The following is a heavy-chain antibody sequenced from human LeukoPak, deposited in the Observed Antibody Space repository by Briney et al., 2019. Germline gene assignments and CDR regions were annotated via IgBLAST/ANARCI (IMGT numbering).Heavy chain of an antibody. Sequence: ASVKVSFKASGYTFTGYYMHWVRQAPGQGLEWMGWIDPNSGGTDYAQKFQGRVTMTRDTSISTAYMELTRLRSDDTAMYYCAIGMLRGAAAHSWGRGTLVTVSS. V-gene: IGHV1-2*02. J-gene: IGHJ4*02. CDR2: IDPNSGGT. CDR1: GYTFTGYY. D-gene: IGHD3-10*01. CDR3: AIGMLRGAAAHS.